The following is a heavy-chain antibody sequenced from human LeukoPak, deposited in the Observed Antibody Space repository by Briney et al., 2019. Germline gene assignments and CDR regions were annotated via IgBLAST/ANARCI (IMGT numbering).Heavy chain of an antibody. J-gene: IGHJ3*02. D-gene: IGHD6-19*01. CDR1: GFTVSSNY. CDR2: IYSGGST. CDR3: ARERIAVAGTEYDAFDI. Sequence: PGGSLRISCAASGFTVSSNYMSWVRQAPGKGLEWVSVIYSGGSTYYADSVKGRFTISRDNSKNTLYLQMNSLRAEDTAVYYCARERIAVAGTEYDAFDIWGQGTMVTVSS. V-gene: IGHV3-53*01.